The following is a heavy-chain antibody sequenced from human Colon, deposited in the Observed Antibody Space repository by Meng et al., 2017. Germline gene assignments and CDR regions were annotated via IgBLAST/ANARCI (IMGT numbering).Heavy chain of an antibody. CDR1: GFTVRDYY. V-gene: IGHV3-11*01. J-gene: IGHJ4*02. CDR3: ARDHGTGLDH. CDR2: ISSSGKII. D-gene: IGHD1-14*01. Sequence: QVQGVDAGGRLVKPGGSLRLACAASGFTVRDYYMTWIRQAPGKGLEWVSHISSSGKIIDYADSVKGRFTISRDNANNSLYLQMDSLTADDTAVYYCARDHGTGLDHWGQGALVTVSS.